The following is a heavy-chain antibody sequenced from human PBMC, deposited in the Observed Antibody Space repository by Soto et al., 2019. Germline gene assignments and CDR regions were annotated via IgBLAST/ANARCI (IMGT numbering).Heavy chain of an antibody. CDR2: VTGSGSQI. CDR1: GFSISTYA. J-gene: IGHJ5*02. V-gene: IGHV3-23*01. CDR3: AKDAVYRDGLWLMES. D-gene: IGHD2-21*01. Sequence: GGSLRLSCAASGFSISTYAMTWVRQAPGKGLECVSGVTGSGSQIYYADSVKGRFTISKDNSKNTLYLQMSSLREEDTALYYCAKDAVYRDGLWLMESWGQGTLVTVSS.